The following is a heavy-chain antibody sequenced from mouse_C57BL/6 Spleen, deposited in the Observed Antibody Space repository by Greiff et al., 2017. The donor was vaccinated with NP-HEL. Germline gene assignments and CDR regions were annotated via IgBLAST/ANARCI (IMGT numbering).Heavy chain of an antibody. CDR1: GYTFTSYW. Sequence: VQLQQPGAELVRPGSSVKLSCKASGYTFTSYWMDWVKQRPGQGLEWIGIIYPSDSEPHYNQKFKDKATLTVDQSSSTAYMQLSSLTSEESAVDYCGSRMWGDCDYWGQGTTLTVSS. V-gene: IGHV1-61*01. CDR3: GSRMWGDCDY. J-gene: IGHJ2*01. CDR2: IYPSDSEP.